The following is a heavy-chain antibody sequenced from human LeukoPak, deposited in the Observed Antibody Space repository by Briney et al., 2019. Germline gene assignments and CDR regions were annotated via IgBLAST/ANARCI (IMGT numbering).Heavy chain of an antibody. J-gene: IGHJ4*02. D-gene: IGHD2-21*02. CDR3: AKVDPAIVVVTAHFDY. Sequence: GASVKVSCKVSGYTLTELSMHWVRQAPGKGLEWMGGFDPEDGETIYAQKFQGRVTMTEDTSTDTAYMELSSLRSEDTAVYYCAKVDPAIVVVTAHFDYWGQGTLVTVSS. V-gene: IGHV1-24*01. CDR1: GYTLTELS. CDR2: FDPEDGET.